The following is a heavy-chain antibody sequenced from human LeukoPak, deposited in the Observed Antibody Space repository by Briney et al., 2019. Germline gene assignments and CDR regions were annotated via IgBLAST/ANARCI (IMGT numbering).Heavy chain of an antibody. Sequence: PSETLSLTCTVSGGSISSSSYYWGWIRQPPGKGLEWIGSIYYSGSTYYNPSLKSRVTISVYTSKNQFSLKLSSVTAADTAVYYCARHRGITMVRGGNYYYMDVWGKGTTVTVSS. D-gene: IGHD3-10*01. CDR1: GGSISSSSYY. J-gene: IGHJ6*03. V-gene: IGHV4-39*01. CDR2: IYYSGST. CDR3: ARHRGITMVRGGNYYYMDV.